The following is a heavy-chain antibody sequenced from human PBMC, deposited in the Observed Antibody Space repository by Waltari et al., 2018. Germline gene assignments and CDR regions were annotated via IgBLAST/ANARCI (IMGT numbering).Heavy chain of an antibody. CDR1: VYSFTTYV. D-gene: IGHD1-26*01. V-gene: IGHV1-18*01. CDR3: ATSYSWNGLEY. CDR2: LSPFSGQT. Sequence: QIHLVQSGPETQKPGASVKVSCKTSVYSFTTYVISWVRQAPGQGLEWVGWLSPFSGQTHYAQKFQDRVAMTADTAAATAYMELKSLRSDDTAFYYCATSYSWNGLEYWGHGTLVTVFS. J-gene: IGHJ4*01.